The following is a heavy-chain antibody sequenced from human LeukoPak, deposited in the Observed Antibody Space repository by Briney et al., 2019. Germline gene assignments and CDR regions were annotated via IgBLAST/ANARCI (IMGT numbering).Heavy chain of an antibody. CDR1: GFAFGDYA. Sequence: PGRSLRLSCTASGFAFGDYAMSWVRQAPGKGLEWVGFIRSKAYGGTTEYAASVKGRFTISRDDSKSIAYLQMNSLKTEDTAVYYCTREAPMVGATILDYWGQGTLVTVSS. CDR2: IRSKAYGGTT. D-gene: IGHD1-26*01. V-gene: IGHV3-49*04. CDR3: TREAPMVGATILDY. J-gene: IGHJ4*02.